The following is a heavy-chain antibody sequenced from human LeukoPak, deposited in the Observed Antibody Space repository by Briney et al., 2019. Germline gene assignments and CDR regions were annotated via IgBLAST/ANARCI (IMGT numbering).Heavy chain of an antibody. Sequence: PSETLSLTCAVYGGSFSGYYWSWIRQPPGKGLEWIGEINHSGSTNYNPSLKSRVTISVDTSKNQFSLKLSSVTAADTAVYYCARGGRDKNFDPWGQGTLVTVSS. J-gene: IGHJ5*02. CDR2: INHSGST. CDR1: GGSFSGYY. CDR3: ARGGRDKNFDP. D-gene: IGHD5-24*01. V-gene: IGHV4-34*01.